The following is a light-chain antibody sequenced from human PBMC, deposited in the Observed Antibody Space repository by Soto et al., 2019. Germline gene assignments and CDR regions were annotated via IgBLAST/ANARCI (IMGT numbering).Light chain of an antibody. CDR1: SGHSSYI. CDR3: ETWDSNIHWV. Sequence: QLVLTQSSSASASLGSSVNLTCTLSSGHSSYIIAWHQQQPGKAPRYLMKLEGSGSYNKGSGVPDRFSGSSSEADRYLIISNLQFEDEADYYCETWDSNIHWVFGGGTKVTVL. J-gene: IGLJ3*02. CDR2: LEGSGSY. V-gene: IGLV4-60*02.